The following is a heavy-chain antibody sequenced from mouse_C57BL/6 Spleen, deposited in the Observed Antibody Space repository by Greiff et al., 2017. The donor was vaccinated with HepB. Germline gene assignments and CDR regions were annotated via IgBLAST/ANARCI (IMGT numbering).Heavy chain of an antibody. Sequence: QVHVKQPGAELVKPGASVKVSCKASGYTFTSYWMHWVKQRPGQGLEWIGRIHPSDSDTNYNQKFKGKATLTVDKSSSTAYMQLSSLTSEDSAVYYCAINYYGSSPWYFDVWGTGTTVTVSS. J-gene: IGHJ1*03. V-gene: IGHV1-74*01. CDR3: AINYYGSSPWYFDV. D-gene: IGHD1-1*01. CDR2: IHPSDSDT. CDR1: GYTFTSYW.